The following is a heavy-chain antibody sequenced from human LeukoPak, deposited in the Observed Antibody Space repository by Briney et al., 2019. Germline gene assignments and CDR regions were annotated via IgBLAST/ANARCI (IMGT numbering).Heavy chain of an antibody. CDR1: GYTFTSYA. CDR3: AREGPILTEGGWFDP. V-gene: IGHV1-3*03. J-gene: IGHJ5*02. D-gene: IGHD3-9*01. Sequence: ASVKVSCKASGYTFTSYAMHWVRQAPGQRLEWMGWINAGNGNTKYSQEFQGRVTITRDTSASTAYMELSSLRSEDMVVYYCAREGPILTEGGWFDPWGQGTLVTVSS. CDR2: INAGNGNT.